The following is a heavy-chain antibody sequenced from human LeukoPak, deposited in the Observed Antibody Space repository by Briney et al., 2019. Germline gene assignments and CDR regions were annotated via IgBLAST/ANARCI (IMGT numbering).Heavy chain of an antibody. CDR2: INAGNGNT. D-gene: IGHD6-19*01. Sequence: ASVKVSCKASGGTFSSYAISWVRQAPGQGLEWMGWINAGNGNTKYSQKFQGRVTITRDTSASTAYMELSSLRSEDTAVYYCARESWGGYSSGWYGYWGQGTLVTVSS. V-gene: IGHV1-3*01. J-gene: IGHJ4*02. CDR1: GGTFSSYA. CDR3: ARESWGGYSSGWYGY.